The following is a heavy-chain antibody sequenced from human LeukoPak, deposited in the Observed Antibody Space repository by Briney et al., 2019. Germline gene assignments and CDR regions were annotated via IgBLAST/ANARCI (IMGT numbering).Heavy chain of an antibody. CDR1: GGTFSSYA. J-gene: IGHJ6*03. D-gene: IGHD3-10*01. CDR3: ARDIPEGITMVRGAPPYYYYYMDV. CDR2: IIPIFGTA. Sequence: ASVKVSCKASGGTFSSYAISWVRQAPGQGLEWMGGIIPIFGTANYAQKFQGRVTITADKSTSTAYMEMSSLRSEDTAVYYCARDIPEGITMVRGAPPYYYYYMDVWGKGTTVTVSS. V-gene: IGHV1-69*06.